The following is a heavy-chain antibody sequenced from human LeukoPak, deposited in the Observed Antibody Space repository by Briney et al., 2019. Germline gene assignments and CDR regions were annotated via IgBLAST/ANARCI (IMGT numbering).Heavy chain of an antibody. CDR3: ARDRQWLGVDF. CDR1: GFTFEDYA. Sequence: GGSLRLSCEVSGFTFEDYAMSWVRQIPGKGLEWVSGISWNGDSPAYSDSVKGRFTISRDNAKNYLYLDMNSLRAEDTAFYYCARDRQWLGVDFWGQGTLVTVSS. J-gene: IGHJ4*02. D-gene: IGHD6-19*01. V-gene: IGHV3-20*04. CDR2: ISWNGDSP.